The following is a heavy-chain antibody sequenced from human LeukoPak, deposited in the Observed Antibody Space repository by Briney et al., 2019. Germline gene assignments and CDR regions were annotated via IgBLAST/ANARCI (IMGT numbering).Heavy chain of an antibody. CDR1: GGSISSYY. CDR2: IYYSGST. J-gene: IGHJ4*02. V-gene: IGHV4-59*01. D-gene: IGHD5-18*01. CDR3: ARGIGYSYGLVY. Sequence: SETLSLTCAVYGGSISSYYWSWIRQPPGKGLEWIGYIYYSGSTNYNPSLKSRVTISVDTSKNQFSLKLSSVTAADTAVYYCARGIGYSYGLVYWGQGTLVTVSS.